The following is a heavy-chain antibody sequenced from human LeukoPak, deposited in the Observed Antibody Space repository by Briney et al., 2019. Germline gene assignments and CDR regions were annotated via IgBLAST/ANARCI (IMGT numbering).Heavy chain of an antibody. Sequence: ASVKVSCKASGGTFRSYAISWVRQAPGQGLEWMGGIIPMYATSNYAQKFQGRVTITADESTSTAYMELSSLRFEDTAVYYCARDGIAAAGTLYYYGTDVWGQGTTVTVSS. V-gene: IGHV1-69*13. CDR1: GGTFRSYA. CDR2: IIPMYATS. D-gene: IGHD6-13*01. J-gene: IGHJ6*02. CDR3: ARDGIAAAGTLYYYGTDV.